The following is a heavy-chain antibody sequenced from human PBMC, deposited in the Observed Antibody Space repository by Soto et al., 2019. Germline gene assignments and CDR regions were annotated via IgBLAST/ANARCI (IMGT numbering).Heavy chain of an antibody. CDR1: GFTFSSYG. D-gene: IGHD6-13*01. CDR3: ARVRTSSWPHIIYYCNGMDV. J-gene: IGHJ6*02. V-gene: IGHV3-30*03. Sequence: PGGSLRLSCAASGFTFSSYGMHWVRQAPGKGLEGVAVILYDGSEKWFADSVKGRFTISRDNSKNTLYPQMNSLRSEDTAVYYCARVRTSSWPHIIYYCNGMDVWGQGTTVTVSS. CDR2: ILYDGSEK.